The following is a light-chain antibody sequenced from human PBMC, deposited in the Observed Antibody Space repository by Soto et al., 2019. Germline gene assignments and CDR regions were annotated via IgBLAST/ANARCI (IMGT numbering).Light chain of an antibody. CDR2: NDN. Sequence: QSVLTQPPSASGTPGQRVASSCSGSSSNIAHNFVNGYRHLPGTAPKLLIYNDNQRPSGVPDRFSGSKSGTSASLAISGLHSEDEADYYCAARDDSLNGLLLGGATQLTVL. V-gene: IGLV1-44*01. J-gene: IGLJ7*01. CDR1: SSNIAHNF. CDR3: AARDDSLNGLL.